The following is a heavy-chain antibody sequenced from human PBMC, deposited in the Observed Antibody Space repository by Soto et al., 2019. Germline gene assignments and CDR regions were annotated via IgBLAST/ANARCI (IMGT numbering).Heavy chain of an antibody. CDR2: IWYDGSNK. V-gene: IGHV3-33*01. J-gene: IGHJ6*02. CDR1: GFTFSSYG. CDR3: AREIRRFLEWLVPNYYGMDV. Sequence: GGSLRLSCAASGFTFSSYGMHWVRQAPGKGLEWVAVIWYDGSNKYYAESVKGRFTISRDNSKNTLYLQMNSLRAEDTAVYYCAREIRRFLEWLVPNYYGMDVWGQGTTVTVSS. D-gene: IGHD3-3*01.